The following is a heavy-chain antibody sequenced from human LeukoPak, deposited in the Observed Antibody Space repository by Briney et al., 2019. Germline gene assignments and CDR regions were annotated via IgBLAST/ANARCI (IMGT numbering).Heavy chain of an antibody. J-gene: IGHJ2*01. Sequence: PSETLSLTCSVSGGSLTNYHWTWIRQPPGKGLEWIGYMHYSGCASYMPSPQSRVTISVDTSKNQLSLKLNSVTAADTAVYFCARDAGAGWYFDLWGRGTLVTVSS. CDR2: MHYSGCA. D-gene: IGHD6-19*01. V-gene: IGHV4-59*01. CDR3: ARDAGAGWYFDL. CDR1: GGSLTNYH.